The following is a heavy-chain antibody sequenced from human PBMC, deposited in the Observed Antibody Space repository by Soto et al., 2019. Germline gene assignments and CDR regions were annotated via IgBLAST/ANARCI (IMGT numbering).Heavy chain of an antibody. V-gene: IGHV3-23*01. J-gene: IGHJ3*02. CDR2: ISDSGTGT. CDR1: GFTFSSYA. D-gene: IGHD1-26*01. Sequence: EVQILESGGGLVQPGGSLRLSCAASGFTFSSYAMYWVRQAPGKGLAWVSGISDSGTGTDYADSVKGRFTISRDNSKNTVYLQMKSLRAEDTAVYYCAKDHKLVIRDAFDIWGQGTMVNVSS. CDR3: AKDHKLVIRDAFDI.